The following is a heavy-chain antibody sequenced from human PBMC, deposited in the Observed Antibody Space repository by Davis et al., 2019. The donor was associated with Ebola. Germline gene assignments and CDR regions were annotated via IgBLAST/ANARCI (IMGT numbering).Heavy chain of an antibody. J-gene: IGHJ6*02. Sequence: SETLSLTCTVSGGSISSYYWSWIRQPPGKGLEWFGYIYYSGSTTYNPSLKSRVTISVDTSKNQFSLKLSSVTAADTAVYYCARDNRGYSYGYGYYYYGMDVWGQGTTVTVSS. CDR1: GGSISSYY. V-gene: IGHV4-59*01. D-gene: IGHD5-18*01. CDR2: IYYSGST. CDR3: ARDNRGYSYGYGYYYYGMDV.